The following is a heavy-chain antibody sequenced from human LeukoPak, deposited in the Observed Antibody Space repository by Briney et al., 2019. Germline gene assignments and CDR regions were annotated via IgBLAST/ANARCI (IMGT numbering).Heavy chain of an antibody. D-gene: IGHD3-22*01. CDR1: GFTFSNYD. Sequence: PGGSLRLSCVTSGFTFSNYDMNWVRQAPGKGLEWVSYISNSGSSKYYVDSVKGRFTISRDNAKNSLYLQMNSLRAEDTAVYYCAISGFGPIDYWGQGNLVTVSS. CDR3: AISGFGPIDY. V-gene: IGHV3-48*03. J-gene: IGHJ4*02. CDR2: ISNSGSSK.